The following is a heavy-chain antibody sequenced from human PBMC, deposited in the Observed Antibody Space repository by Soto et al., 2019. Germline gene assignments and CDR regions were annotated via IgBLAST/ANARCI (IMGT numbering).Heavy chain of an antibody. CDR2: ISAYNGNT. J-gene: IGHJ5*02. CDR3: ARAVHLGEFIDNWFDP. D-gene: IGHD3-16*01. CDR1: GFTFSRYG. Sequence: GASVKGSCQAFGFTFSRYGISWGRQGPGPGLEWMGWISAYNGNTNYAQKLQGRVTMTTDTSTSTAYMELRSLRSDDTAVYYCARAVHLGEFIDNWFDPWGQGTLVTVSS. V-gene: IGHV1-18*01.